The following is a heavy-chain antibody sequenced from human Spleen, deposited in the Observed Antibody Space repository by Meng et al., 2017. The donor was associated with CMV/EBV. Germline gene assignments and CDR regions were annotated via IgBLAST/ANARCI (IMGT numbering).Heavy chain of an antibody. D-gene: IGHD5-24*01. CDR3: ARDPRGDGGVTFDY. V-gene: IGHV3-33*01. J-gene: IGHJ4*02. CDR2: IWFDGSSE. CDR1: GFTFSAYS. Sequence: GESLKISCAASGFTFSAYSMHWVRQAPGKGLESVAVIWFDGSSEYYADSVKGRFTISRDNAKNSLFLQMNSLRADDTAVYYCARDPRGDGGVTFDYWGQGILVTVSS.